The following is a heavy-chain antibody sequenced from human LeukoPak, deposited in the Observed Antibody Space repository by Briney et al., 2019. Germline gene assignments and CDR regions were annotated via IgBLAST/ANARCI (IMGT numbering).Heavy chain of an antibody. V-gene: IGHV3-74*01. CDR2: ITGDGSST. D-gene: IGHD2/OR15-2a*01. CDR3: VRLYAY. Sequence: PGGSLRLSCTASGFTFSNYFMHWVRQVPGEGPVWVSRITGDGSSTSYADSVKGRFTISRDNAKNTLYLQINSLRAEDTALYYCVRLYAYWGQGTLVTVSS. CDR1: GFTFSNYF. J-gene: IGHJ4*02.